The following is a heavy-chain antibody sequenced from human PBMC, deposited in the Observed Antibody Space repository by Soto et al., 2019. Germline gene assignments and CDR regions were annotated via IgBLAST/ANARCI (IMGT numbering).Heavy chain of an antibody. Sequence: PSETLSLTCTVSGGSISSYYWSWIRQPPGKGLEWIGYIYYSGSTNYNPSLKSRVTISVDTSKNQFSLKLSSVTAADTAVYYCARTGYCSGGSCYSGPKGEFDPWGQGTLVTVSS. D-gene: IGHD2-15*01. CDR3: ARTGYCSGGSCYSGPKGEFDP. CDR1: GGSISSYY. CDR2: IYYSGST. J-gene: IGHJ5*02. V-gene: IGHV4-59*01.